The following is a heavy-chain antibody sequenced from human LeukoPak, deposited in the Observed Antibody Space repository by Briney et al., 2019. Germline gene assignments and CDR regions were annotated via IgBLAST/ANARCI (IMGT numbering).Heavy chain of an antibody. D-gene: IGHD6-13*01. CDR2: ISSSSSYT. V-gene: IGHV3-11*05. J-gene: IGHJ5*02. CDR1: GFTFSDYY. Sequence: GGSLRLSCAASGFTFSDYYMSWIRQAPGKGLEWVSYISSSSSYTNYADSVKGRFTISRDNAKNSLYLQMNSLRAEDTAVYYCARDPIAAAGTGSWFDPWGQGTLVTVSS. CDR3: ARDPIAAAGTGSWFDP.